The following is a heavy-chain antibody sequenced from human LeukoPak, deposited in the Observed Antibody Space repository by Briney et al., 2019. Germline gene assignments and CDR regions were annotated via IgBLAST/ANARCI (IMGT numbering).Heavy chain of an antibody. CDR1: GFTFSGSA. J-gene: IGHJ4*02. CDR3: AKDRSSGWYPYYFDY. Sequence: PGGSLRLSCAASGFTFSGSAMHWVRQASGKGLEWVGRIRSKANSYATAYAASVKGRFTISRDDSKNTAYLQMNSLKTEDTAVYYCAKDRSSGWYPYYFDYWGQGTLVAVSS. D-gene: IGHD6-19*01. CDR2: IRSKANSYAT. V-gene: IGHV3-73*01.